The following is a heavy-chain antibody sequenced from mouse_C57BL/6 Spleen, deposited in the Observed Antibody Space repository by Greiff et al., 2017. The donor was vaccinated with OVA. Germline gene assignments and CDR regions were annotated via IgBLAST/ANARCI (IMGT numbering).Heavy chain of an antibody. Sequence: EVHLVESGGGLVQPKGSLKLSCAASGFSFNTYAMNWVRQAPGKGLEWVARIRSKSNNYATYYADSVKDRFTISRDDSESMLYLQMNNLKTEDTAMYVCVRISKTALDYRRQGTTLTVCS. CDR2: IRSKSNNYAT. CDR1: GFSFNTYA. J-gene: IGHJ2*01. V-gene: IGHV10-1*01. CDR3: VRISKTALDY. D-gene: IGHD2-5*01.